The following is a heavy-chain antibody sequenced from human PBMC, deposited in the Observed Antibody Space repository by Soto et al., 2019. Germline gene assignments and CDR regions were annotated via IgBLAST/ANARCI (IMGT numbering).Heavy chain of an antibody. D-gene: IGHD6-13*01. CDR1: GFPFSAFL. CDR3: ARDKEQNLIHWFDP. CDR2: ITPNGGTQ. J-gene: IGHJ5*02. Sequence: LRLSCAASGFPFSAFLMHWLRQAPGKGLEWVALITPNGGTQYYADSVKGRFTISRDNSRNTLFLQMNSLSIDDTAVYYCARDKEQNLIHWFDPWGLGTLVTVSS. V-gene: IGHV3-30*14.